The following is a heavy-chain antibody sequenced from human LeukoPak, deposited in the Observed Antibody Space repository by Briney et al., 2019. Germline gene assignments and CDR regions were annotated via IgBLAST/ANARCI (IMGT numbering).Heavy chain of an antibody. Sequence: GSLILSCAASGFTFSSYGMHWVRQAPGKGLEWVAVISYDGSNKYYADSVKGRFTISRDNSKNTLYLQMNSLRAEDTAVYYCAKAAWIQLWLLDHWGQGTLVTVSS. CDR2: ISYDGSNK. CDR1: GFTFSSYG. CDR3: AKAAWIQLWLLDH. D-gene: IGHD5-18*01. V-gene: IGHV3-30*18. J-gene: IGHJ4*02.